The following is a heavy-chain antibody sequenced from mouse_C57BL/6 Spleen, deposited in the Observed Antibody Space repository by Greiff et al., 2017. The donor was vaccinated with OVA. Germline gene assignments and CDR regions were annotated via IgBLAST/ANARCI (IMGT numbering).Heavy chain of an antibody. CDR3: ARSQLLRYPRDY. J-gene: IGHJ2*01. CDR1: GYTFTSYG. D-gene: IGHD1-1*01. Sequence: QVQLQQSGAELARPGASVKLSCKASGYTFTSYGISWVKQRTGQGLEWIGEIYPRSGNTYYNEKFKGKATLTADKSSSTAYMELRSLTSEDSAVYFCARSQLLRYPRDYWGQGTTLTVSS. V-gene: IGHV1-81*01. CDR2: IYPRSGNT.